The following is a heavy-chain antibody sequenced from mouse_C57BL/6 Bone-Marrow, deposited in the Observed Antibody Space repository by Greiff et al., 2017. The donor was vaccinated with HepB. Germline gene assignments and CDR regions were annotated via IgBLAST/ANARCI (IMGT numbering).Heavy chain of an antibody. CDR3: ARYDWDYFDY. D-gene: IGHD4-1*01. J-gene: IGHJ2*01. V-gene: IGHV1-69*01. CDR2: IDPSDSYT. Sequence: QVQLQQPGAELVMPGASVKLSCKASGYTFTSYWMHWVKQRPGQGLEWIGEIDPSDSYTNYNQKFKGKSTLTVDKSSSTADMQLSSLTSEDAAVYYCARYDWDYFDYWGQGTTLTVSS. CDR1: GYTFTSYW.